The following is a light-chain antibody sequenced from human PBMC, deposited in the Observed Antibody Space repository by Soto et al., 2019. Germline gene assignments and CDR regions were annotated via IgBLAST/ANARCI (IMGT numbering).Light chain of an antibody. CDR3: QQRTNWPLT. Sequence: EIVLTQSPVTLSLSPGEGATLSCRASQSVSSYLAWYQQRPGQAPRLLIYDASNRATDIPARFSGSGSGTDFSLTISSLEPEDFAVYYCQQRTNWPLTFGGGTKVEIK. J-gene: IGKJ4*01. V-gene: IGKV3-11*01. CDR2: DAS. CDR1: QSVSSY.